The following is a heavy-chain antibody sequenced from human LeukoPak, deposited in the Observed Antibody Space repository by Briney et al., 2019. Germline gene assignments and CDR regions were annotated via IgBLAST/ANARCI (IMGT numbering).Heavy chain of an antibody. J-gene: IGHJ4*02. CDR2: ISGSGGST. Sequence: GGSLRLSCAVSGFTFSSYAMSWVRQAPGKGLEWVSAISGSGGSTYYADSVKGRFTISRDNSKNTLYLQMNSLRAEDTAVYYCAKDRDCSSTSCQFDYWGQGTLVTVSS. CDR3: AKDRDCSSTSCQFDY. D-gene: IGHD2-2*01. CDR1: GFTFSSYA. V-gene: IGHV3-23*01.